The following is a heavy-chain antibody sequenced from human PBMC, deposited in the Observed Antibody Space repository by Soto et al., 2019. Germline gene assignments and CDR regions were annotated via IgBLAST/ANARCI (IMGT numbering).Heavy chain of an antibody. V-gene: IGHV3-21*01. CDR2: NSRTTNYI. CDR3: ARESEDLASNFDF. Sequence: LRISSAASGFTFTSYSMNWVRQAPGKGLEIFSSNSRTTNYIYYAFSMHSRFTVSRANAKNSVYLEMNSLSGEATAVYYCARESEDLASNFDFWGQGTLVIVSS. CDR1: GFTFTSYS. J-gene: IGHJ4*02.